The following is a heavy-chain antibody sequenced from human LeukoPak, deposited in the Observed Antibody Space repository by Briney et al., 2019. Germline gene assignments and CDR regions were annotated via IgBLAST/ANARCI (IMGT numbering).Heavy chain of an antibody. V-gene: IGHV1-46*01. Sequence: ASVKVSCKASGYTFTSYYIHWVRQAPGQGLEWMGVINPSGGSTSYAQKFQGSVTMTRDTSTSTVYMELSSLRSEDTAVYYCARLYSYGWDYYYGMDVWGQGTTVTVSS. D-gene: IGHD5-18*01. CDR3: ARLYSYGWDYYYGMDV. CDR1: GYTFTSYY. J-gene: IGHJ6*02. CDR2: INPSGGST.